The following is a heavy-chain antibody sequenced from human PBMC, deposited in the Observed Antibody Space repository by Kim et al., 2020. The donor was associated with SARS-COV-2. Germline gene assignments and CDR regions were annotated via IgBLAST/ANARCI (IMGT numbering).Heavy chain of an antibody. J-gene: IGHJ3*02. CDR3: AREGPRYYDSSGYYYGPDAFDI. V-gene: IGHV3-33*01. Sequence: GGSLRRSCAASGFTFSSYGMHWVRQAPGKGLEWVAVIWYDGSNKYYADSVKGRFTISRDNSKNTLDLQMNSLRAEDTAVYYCAREGPRYYDSSGYYYGPDAFDIWGQGTMVTVSS. CDR1: GFTFSSYG. D-gene: IGHD3-22*01. CDR2: IWYDGSNK.